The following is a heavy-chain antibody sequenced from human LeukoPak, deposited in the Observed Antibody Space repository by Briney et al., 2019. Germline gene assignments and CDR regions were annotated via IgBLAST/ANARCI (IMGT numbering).Heavy chain of an antibody. Sequence: GGSLRLSCAASGFTFSSYAMSWVRQAPGKGREWVSYISSSGSTIYYADSVKGRFTISRDNAKNSLYLQMNSLRAEDTAVYYCASDRARIVGAARRPVGTLDYWGQGTPVTVSS. CDR2: ISSSGSTI. V-gene: IGHV3-48*03. CDR1: GFTFSSYA. CDR3: ASDRARIVGAARRPVGTLDY. J-gene: IGHJ4*02. D-gene: IGHD1-26*01.